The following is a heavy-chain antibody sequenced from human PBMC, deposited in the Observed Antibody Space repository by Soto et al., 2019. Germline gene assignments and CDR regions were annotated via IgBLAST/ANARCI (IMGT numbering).Heavy chain of an antibody. CDR2: TRNKAKSYTT. Sequence: EVQLVESGGGLVQPGGSLRLSCAASGFTFSDHYMDWVRQAPGKGLEWVGRTRNKAKSYTTEYAASVKGRFTISRDDSKTSLYRQMNSLKTEDTAVYYCARATRITGNTFFDYWGQGTLVTVSS. CDR1: GFTFSDHY. J-gene: IGHJ4*02. CDR3: ARATRITGNTFFDY. V-gene: IGHV3-72*01. D-gene: IGHD1-7*01.